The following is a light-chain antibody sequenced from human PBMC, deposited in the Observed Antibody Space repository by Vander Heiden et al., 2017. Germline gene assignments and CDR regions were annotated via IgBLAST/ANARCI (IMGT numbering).Light chain of an antibody. J-gene: IGLJ1*01. CDR2: DVS. V-gene: IGLV2-14*03. Sequence: QSALTQPASVSGSPGQSITISCTGTSSDVGGYNYVSWYQQHPGKSPKLMVYDVSNRPSGVPNRFSGSKSGNTASLTISGLQAEDEADYYCNSYTKSNTLVFGTGTKVTVL. CDR1: SSDVGGYNY. CDR3: NSYTKSNTLV.